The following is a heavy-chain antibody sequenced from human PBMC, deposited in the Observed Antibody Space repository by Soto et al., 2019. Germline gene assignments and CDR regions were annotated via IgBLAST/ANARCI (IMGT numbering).Heavy chain of an antibody. V-gene: IGHV4-31*03. CDR1: GGSISSGGYS. Sequence: QVQLQESGPGLVKPSQTLSLTCTVSGGSISSGGYSWTWIRQHPGKGPEWIGYIYYSGSTYYEPTLKSRVTISVDTTKNQLSLKLSSVTAADTAVYYCEGASTSHPGAFDIWGQGTTVTVSS. J-gene: IGHJ3*02. CDR2: IYYSGST. CDR3: EGASTSHPGAFDI.